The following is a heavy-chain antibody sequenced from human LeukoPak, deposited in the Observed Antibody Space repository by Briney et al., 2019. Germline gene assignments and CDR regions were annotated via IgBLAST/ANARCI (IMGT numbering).Heavy chain of an antibody. CDR1: GGSFSDYY. Sequence: PSETLSLTCTIYGGSFSDYYWSWIRQPPGKGLEWIGEINHGGSANYNPSLKSRVTISVDTSKNQFSLKMSSVTAADTAVYYCARVNGGHSFDYWGQGTLVTVSS. D-gene: IGHD4-23*01. CDR3: ARVNGGHSFDY. J-gene: IGHJ4*02. CDR2: INHGGSA. V-gene: IGHV4-34*01.